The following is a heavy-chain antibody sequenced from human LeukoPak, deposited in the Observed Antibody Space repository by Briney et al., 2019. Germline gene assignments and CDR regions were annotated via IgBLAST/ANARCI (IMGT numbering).Heavy chain of an antibody. V-gene: IGHV1-8*01. CDR3: ARGARGYCSGGSCLYDY. J-gene: IGHJ4*02. CDR2: MNPNSGNT. CDR1: GYTFTSYD. D-gene: IGHD2-15*01. Sequence: ASVKVSCKASGYTFTSYDINWVRQATGQGLEWMGWMNPNSGNTGYAQKFQGRVTMTRNTSISTAYMELSSLRSEDTAVYYCARGARGYCSGGSCLYDYWGQGTRVTVSS.